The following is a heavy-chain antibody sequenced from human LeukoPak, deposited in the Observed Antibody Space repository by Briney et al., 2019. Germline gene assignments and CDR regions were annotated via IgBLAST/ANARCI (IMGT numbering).Heavy chain of an antibody. V-gene: IGHV3-21*01. D-gene: IGHD4-11*01. CDR2: ISSSSSYI. J-gene: IGHJ5*02. CDR3: ARDLGYSNYEEWFDP. Sequence: PGGSLRLSCAASGFTFSSYSMNWVRQALGKGLEWVSSISSSSSYIYYADSVKGRFTISRDNAKNSLYLQMNSLRAEDTAVYYCARDLGYSNYEEWFDPWGQGTLVTVSS. CDR1: GFTFSSYS.